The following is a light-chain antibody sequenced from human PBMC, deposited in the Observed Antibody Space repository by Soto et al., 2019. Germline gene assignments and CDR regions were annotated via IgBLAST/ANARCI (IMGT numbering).Light chain of an antibody. CDR3: QTWDNGIRV. CDR2: VNSDGSH. V-gene: IGLV4-69*01. J-gene: IGLJ3*02. Sequence: QLVLTQSPSASASLGASVKLTCTLSRRHNNYAIAWHQQQPQKGPRYLMTVNSDGSHNKEDGIPDRFSGSSSGAERYLTISSLQSEDEADYSCQTWDNGIRVFGGGTKLTVL. CDR1: RRHNNYA.